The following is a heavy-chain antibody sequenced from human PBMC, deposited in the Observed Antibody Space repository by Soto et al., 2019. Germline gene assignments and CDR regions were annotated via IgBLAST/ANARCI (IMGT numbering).Heavy chain of an antibody. CDR3: ARGTRYSSKGTLPYYMDV. Sequence: SETLSLTCTVSGGSISSGGYYWSWIRQHPGKGLEWIGYIYYSGSTYYNPSLKSRVTISVDTSKNQFSLKLSSVTAADTAVYYCARGTRYSSKGTLPYYMDVWGKGTTVTVSS. CDR2: IYYSGST. V-gene: IGHV4-31*03. CDR1: GGSISSGGYY. D-gene: IGHD6-13*01. J-gene: IGHJ6*03.